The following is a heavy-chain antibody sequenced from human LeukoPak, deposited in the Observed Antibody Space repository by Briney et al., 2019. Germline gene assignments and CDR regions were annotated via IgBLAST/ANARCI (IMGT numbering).Heavy chain of an antibody. D-gene: IGHD4-23*01. CDR3: AKDRWTTVVRDLDF. V-gene: IGHV3-23*01. Sequence: GGSLRLSCAASGFTFSNDAMSWVRQAPGKGLEWVSVISGSGGSTDYADSVKGRFTLSRDNSKNTLYLQMNSLGAEDTAVYYCAKDRWTTVVRDLDFWGQGTLVTVSS. J-gene: IGHJ4*02. CDR1: GFTFSNDA. CDR2: ISGSGGST.